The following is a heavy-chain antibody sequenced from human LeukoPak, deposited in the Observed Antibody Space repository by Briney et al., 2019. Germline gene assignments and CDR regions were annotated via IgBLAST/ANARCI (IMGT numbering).Heavy chain of an antibody. CDR3: ASGQLVHFDY. V-gene: IGHV4-59*12. D-gene: IGHD6-6*01. CDR1: GGSISSYY. J-gene: IGHJ4*02. Sequence: SETLSLTCTVSGGSISSYYWSWIRQPPGKGLEWIGYIYHSGSTYYNPSLKSRVTISVDRSKNQFSLKLSSVTAADTAVYYCASGQLVHFDYWGQGTLVTVSS. CDR2: IYHSGST.